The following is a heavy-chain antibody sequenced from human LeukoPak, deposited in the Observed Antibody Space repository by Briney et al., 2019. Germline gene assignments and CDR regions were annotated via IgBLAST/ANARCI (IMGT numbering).Heavy chain of an antibody. J-gene: IGHJ4*02. CDR2: ISYDGSNK. CDR3: AKDGGYCSSTSCYTDLDY. D-gene: IGHD2-2*02. CDR1: GFTFSSYG. V-gene: IGHV3-30*18. Sequence: GGSLRLSCAASGFTFSSYGMHWVCQAPGKGLEWVAVISYDGSNKYYADSVKGRFTISRDNSKNTLYLQMNSLRAEDTAVYYCAKDGGYCSSTSCYTDLDYWGQGTLVTVSS.